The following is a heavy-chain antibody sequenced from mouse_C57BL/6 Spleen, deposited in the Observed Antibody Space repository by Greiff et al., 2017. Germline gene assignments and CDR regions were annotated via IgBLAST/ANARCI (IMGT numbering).Heavy chain of an antibody. CDR2: IYPGSGST. V-gene: IGHV1-55*01. J-gene: IGHJ1*03. CDR1: GYTFTSYW. Sequence: QVQLQQPGAELVKPGASVKMSCKASGYTFTSYWITWVKQRPGQGLEWIGDIYPGSGSTNYNEKFKSKATLTVYTSSSTAYMQLSSLTSEDSAVYYCAREGGYFDVWGTGTTVTVSS. CDR3: AREGGYFDV.